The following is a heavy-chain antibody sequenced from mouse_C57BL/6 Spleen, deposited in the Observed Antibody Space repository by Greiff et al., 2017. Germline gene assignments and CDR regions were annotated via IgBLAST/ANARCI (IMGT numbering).Heavy chain of an antibody. J-gene: IGHJ3*01. CDR1: GFTFSSYA. V-gene: IGHV5-9-1*02. CDR3: TRDNYYGSSQAWFAY. CDR2: ISSGGDYI. Sequence: EVHLVESGEGLVKPGGSLKLSCAASGFTFSSYAMSWVRQTPEKRLEWVAYISSGGDYIYYADTVKGRFTISRDNARNTLYLQMSSLKSADTAMYYCTRDNYYGSSQAWFAYWGQGTLVTVSA. D-gene: IGHD1-1*01.